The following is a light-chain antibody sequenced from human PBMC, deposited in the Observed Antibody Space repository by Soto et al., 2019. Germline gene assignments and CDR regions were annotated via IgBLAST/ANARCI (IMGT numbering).Light chain of an antibody. V-gene: IGKV3-15*01. CDR2: GAS. CDR3: QQYNNWPPWT. Sequence: EIVMTQSPATLSVSPGERATPSCRASQSVAGNLAWYQHKPGQAPRLLIYGASTRATGIPARFSGSGSGTEFTLTISSLQSEDFAVYYCQQYNNWPPWTFGQGTKVEIK. CDR1: QSVAGN. J-gene: IGKJ1*01.